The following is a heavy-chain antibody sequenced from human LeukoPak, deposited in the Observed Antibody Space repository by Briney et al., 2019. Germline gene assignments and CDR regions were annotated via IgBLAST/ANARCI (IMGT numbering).Heavy chain of an antibody. CDR3: ARIDFWSGNTFDY. J-gene: IGHJ4*02. V-gene: IGHV4-39*01. CDR1: GGSNTSSSYY. Sequence: PSETLSLTCTVSGGSNTSSSYYWGWIRQPPGKGLEWIGSISYRGTTNYKSSLKSRVTISADTSKNLFSLKVSSVTAADTAVFYCARIDFWSGNTFDYWGRGILVTVSS. D-gene: IGHD3-3*01. CDR2: ISYRGTT.